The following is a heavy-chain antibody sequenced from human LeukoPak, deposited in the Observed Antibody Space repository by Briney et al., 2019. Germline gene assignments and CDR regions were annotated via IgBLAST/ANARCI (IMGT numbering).Heavy chain of an antibody. J-gene: IGHJ4*02. CDR3: ARGGVITGRFDY. CDR1: GFTFSSYA. V-gene: IGHV3-23*01. D-gene: IGHD3-10*01. CDR2: ISGSGGST. Sequence: PGGSLRLSCAASGFTFSSYAMSWVRQAPGKGLEWVSAISGSGGSTYYADSVKGRFTISRDNSENTLYLQMNSLRAEDTAVYYCARGGVITGRFDYWGQGTLVTVPS.